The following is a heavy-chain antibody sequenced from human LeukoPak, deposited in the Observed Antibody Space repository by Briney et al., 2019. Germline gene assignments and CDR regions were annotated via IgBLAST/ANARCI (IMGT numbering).Heavy chain of an antibody. J-gene: IGHJ4*02. CDR3: VLTARLIDY. CDR1: GFTVSSNY. V-gene: IGHV3-66*01. CDR2: IYSGGST. D-gene: IGHD6-6*01. Sequence: GGSLRLSCAGSGFTVSSNYMSWVRQAPGKGLEWVSVIYSGGSTYYADSVKGRFTISRDNSKNTLYLQMNSLRAEDTAVYYCVLTARLIDYWGQGTLVTVSS.